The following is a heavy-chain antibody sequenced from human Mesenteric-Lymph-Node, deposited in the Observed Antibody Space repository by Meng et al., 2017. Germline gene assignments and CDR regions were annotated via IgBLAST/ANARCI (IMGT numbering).Heavy chain of an antibody. CDR3: SRDFSMRYAWDY. J-gene: IGHJ4*02. Sequence: GESLKISCATSGFTFSDYFMDWVRQAPGKGLEWVGRITNKAHGYKGEYAPSVKGRFAISRDDSKNSLYLQMNSLRTEDTAVYFCSRDFSMRYAWDYWGRGTLVTVSS. CDR1: GFTFSDYF. D-gene: IGHD1-1*01. CDR2: ITNKAHGYKG. V-gene: IGHV3-72*01.